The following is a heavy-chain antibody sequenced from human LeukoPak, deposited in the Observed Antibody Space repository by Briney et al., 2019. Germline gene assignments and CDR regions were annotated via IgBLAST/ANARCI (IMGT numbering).Heavy chain of an antibody. CDR3: AGSLGYCTSNVCYLKY. CDR1: GYRENFYG. CDR2: ISAQHGQT. J-gene: IGHJ4*02. D-gene: IGHD2-8*01. V-gene: IGHV1-18*01. Sequence: ASVKVSCKTSGYRENFYGITWVRQVAGQGLEWMGWISAQHGQTEYAPNSQDRVTMTTDTYTNTAYMELRSLRSDDTAVYYCAGSLGYCTSNVCYLKYWGQGTLVTVSS.